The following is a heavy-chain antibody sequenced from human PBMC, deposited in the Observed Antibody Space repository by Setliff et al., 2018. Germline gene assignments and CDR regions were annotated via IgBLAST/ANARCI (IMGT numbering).Heavy chain of an antibody. CDR2: IYTSGST. Sequence: SETLSLTCTVSGGPISNYYWSWNRQPAGKGLEWIGRIYTSGSTNYNPSLKSRVTMSVDTSKNQFSLKLSSVTAADTAVYYCARKGISALSGAFDMWGQGTMVTVSS. V-gene: IGHV4-4*07. J-gene: IGHJ3*02. D-gene: IGHD1-26*01. CDR1: GGPISNYY. CDR3: ARKGISALSGAFDM.